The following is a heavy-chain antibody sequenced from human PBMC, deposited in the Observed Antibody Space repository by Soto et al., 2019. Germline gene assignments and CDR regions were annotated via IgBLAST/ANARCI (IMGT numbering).Heavy chain of an antibody. CDR2: VKNNGGAT. D-gene: IGHD2-21*01. CDR3: AADLGPAYDSINWFDP. Sequence: EVQLVESGGDLVKHGGSLRLFCAASGFIFSHAWFHWVRQPPGKGLELVARVKNNGGATDYAPSVQGRFTISRDDSKDTVYLQMSSLTSEDTAIYYCAADLGPAYDSINWFDPWGQGTLVTVSS. J-gene: IGHJ5*02. CDR1: GFIFSHAW. V-gene: IGHV3-15*07.